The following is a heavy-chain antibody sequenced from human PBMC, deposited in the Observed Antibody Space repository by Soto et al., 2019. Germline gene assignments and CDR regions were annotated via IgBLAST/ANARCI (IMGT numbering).Heavy chain of an antibody. Sequence: EVQLLESGGGLAQPGGSLRLSCAASGFTFSSYAMSWVRQAPGKGLEWVSAISGSGVSTYYADSVKGRFTISRDNSKNTLYLKMTSIRAENTAVYYCAKSPGFYYYDSSGYSHYDSWGQGPLVTVSS. CDR2: ISGSGVST. V-gene: IGHV3-23*01. CDR3: AKSPGFYYYDSSGYSHYDS. J-gene: IGHJ4*02. D-gene: IGHD3-22*01. CDR1: GFTFSSYA.